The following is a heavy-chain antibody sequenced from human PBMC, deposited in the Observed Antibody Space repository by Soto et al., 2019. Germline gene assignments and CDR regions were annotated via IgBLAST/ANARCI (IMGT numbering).Heavy chain of an antibody. D-gene: IGHD3-9*01. CDR3: ATIPLICDIWPGRVGYYFDN. CDR2: IKQDGREK. V-gene: IGHV3-7*03. Sequence: GGSMRLSCAASGLTFSISLMSWGLQAPGKGLGWVANIKQDGREKYYVESVKGRFTISRDNAKNSLYLQMNSLRAEDTAVYYCATIPLICDIWPGRVGYYFDNWGQGTLVTVSS. CDR1: GLTFSISL. J-gene: IGHJ4*02.